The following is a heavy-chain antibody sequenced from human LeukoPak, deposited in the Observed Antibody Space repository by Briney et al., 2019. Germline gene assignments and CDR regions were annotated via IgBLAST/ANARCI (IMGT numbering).Heavy chain of an antibody. CDR3: ARDYGGSSGWFDP. Sequence: GASVKVSCKASGYTFTSYDINWVRQATGQGLEWMGWMSPNSDNTGYAQKFQGRVTFTGDTSISTAYMELRSLTSEDTAVYYCARDYGGSSGWFDPWGQGTLVTVSS. V-gene: IGHV1-8*01. CDR2: MSPNSDNT. J-gene: IGHJ5*02. CDR1: GYTFTSYD. D-gene: IGHD4-23*01.